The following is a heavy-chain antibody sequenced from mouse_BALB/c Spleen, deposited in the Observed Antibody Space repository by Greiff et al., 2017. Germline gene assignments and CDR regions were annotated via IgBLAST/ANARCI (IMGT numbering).Heavy chain of an antibody. J-gene: IGHJ4*01. V-gene: IGHV1S22*01. CDR3: TRYHRTSMDY. Sequence: LKQPGSELVRPGASVKLSCTASGYTFTSYWMHWVKQRPGQGLEWIGNIYPGSGSTNYDEKFKSKATLTVDTSSSTAYMQLSSLTSEDSAVYYCTRYHRTSMDYWGQGTSVTVSS. CDR1: GYTFTSYW. CDR2: IYPGSGST.